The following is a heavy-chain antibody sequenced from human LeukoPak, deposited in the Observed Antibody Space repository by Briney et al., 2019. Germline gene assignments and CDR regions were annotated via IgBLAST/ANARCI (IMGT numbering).Heavy chain of an antibody. Sequence: PGGSLRLSCAASGFTFDDYGMSWVRQAPGKGLEWVSGINWNGGSTGYADSVKGRFTISRDNAKNSLYLQMNSLRAEDTALYHCARDLGSDYYGSGSYSPNWFDPWGQGTLVTVSS. J-gene: IGHJ5*02. D-gene: IGHD3-10*01. CDR3: ARDLGSDYYGSGSYSPNWFDP. CDR2: INWNGGST. V-gene: IGHV3-20*01. CDR1: GFTFDDYG.